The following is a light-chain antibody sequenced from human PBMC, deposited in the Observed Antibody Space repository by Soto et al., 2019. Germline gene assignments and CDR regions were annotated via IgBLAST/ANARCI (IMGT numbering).Light chain of an antibody. V-gene: IGKV1-6*01. CDR3: LQKYCYPFT. CDR1: QGIRND. CDR2: AAS. Sequence: AIQMTQSPSSLSASVGDRVTITCRASQGIRNDLDWFQQKPGKAPKLLIYAASNLQSGVPARFSGSGSGTDFTLTISSLQPEDFATYYCLQKYCYPFTFGPGTKVDIK. J-gene: IGKJ3*01.